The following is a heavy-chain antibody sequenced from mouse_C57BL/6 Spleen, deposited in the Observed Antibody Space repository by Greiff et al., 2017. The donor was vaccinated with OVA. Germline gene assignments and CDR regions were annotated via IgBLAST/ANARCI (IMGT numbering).Heavy chain of an antibody. V-gene: IGHV1-76*01. CDR1: GYTFTDYY. CDR3: ARFHYDYAMDY. CDR2: IYPGSGNT. D-gene: IGHD1-1*02. J-gene: IGHJ4*01. Sequence: QVQLQQSGAELVRPGASVKLSCKASGYTFTDYYINWVKQRPGQGLEWIARIYPGSGNTYYNEKFKGKATLTAEKSSSTAYMQLSSLTSEDSAVYFCARFHYDYAMDYWGQGTSVTVSS.